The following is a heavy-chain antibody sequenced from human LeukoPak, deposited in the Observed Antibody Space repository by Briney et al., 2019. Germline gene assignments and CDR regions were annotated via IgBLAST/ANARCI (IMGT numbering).Heavy chain of an antibody. V-gene: IGHV3-11*01. Sequence: PGGSLRLSCAASGFTFSSYAMSWIRQAPGKGLEWVSYISSSGSTIYYADSVKGRFTISRDNAKNSLYLQMNSLRAEDTAVYYCARASMTTVDWFDPWGQGTLVTVSS. D-gene: IGHD4-4*01. J-gene: IGHJ5*02. CDR3: ARASMTTVDWFDP. CDR2: ISSSGSTI. CDR1: GFTFSSYA.